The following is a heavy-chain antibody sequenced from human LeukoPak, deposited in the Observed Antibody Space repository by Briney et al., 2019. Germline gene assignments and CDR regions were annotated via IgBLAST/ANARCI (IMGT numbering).Heavy chain of an antibody. CDR2: IYYSGST. Sequence: SETLSLTCTVSGGSISSYYWSWIRQSPGKGLEWIGYIYYSGSTNYNPSLKSRVTILVDTSKNQFSLKLSSVTAADTAVYYCARDVDGGNGESYFDYWGQGTLVTVSS. V-gene: IGHV4-59*01. CDR3: ARDVDGGNGESYFDY. D-gene: IGHD4-23*01. J-gene: IGHJ4*02. CDR1: GGSISSYY.